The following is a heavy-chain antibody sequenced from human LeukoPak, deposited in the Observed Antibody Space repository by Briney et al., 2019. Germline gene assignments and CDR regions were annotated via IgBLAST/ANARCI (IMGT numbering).Heavy chain of an antibody. Sequence: SQTLSLTCAISGDSVSSNSAAWNRIRQSPSRGLEWLGRTYYRSKWLTDYAVSVKSRITINADTSKNQFSLQLNSVPPEDTAVYYCTRKGTVTTPFDYWGQGILVTVSS. J-gene: IGHJ4*02. CDR3: TRKGTVTTPFDY. CDR1: GDSVSSNSAA. CDR2: TYYRSKWLT. D-gene: IGHD4-11*01. V-gene: IGHV6-1*01.